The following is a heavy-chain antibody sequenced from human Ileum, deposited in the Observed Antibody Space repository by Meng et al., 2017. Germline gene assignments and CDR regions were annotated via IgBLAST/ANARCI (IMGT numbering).Heavy chain of an antibody. CDR1: GFTLSYYG. V-gene: IGHV3-30*03. D-gene: IGHD6-19*01. Sequence: SLKISCAASGFTLSYYGIHWVRQAPGKGLEWVAMMAYDGRSTHYIDSVQGRFTISRDNSRNTLFLQMNSLRVEDTAVYYCARDWGSSGWYNWFDPWGPGTLVTVSS. J-gene: IGHJ5*02. CDR3: ARDWGSSGWYNWFDP. CDR2: MAYDGRST.